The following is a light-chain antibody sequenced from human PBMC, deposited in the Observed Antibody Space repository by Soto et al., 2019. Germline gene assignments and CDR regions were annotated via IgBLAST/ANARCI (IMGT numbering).Light chain of an antibody. J-gene: IGKJ3*01. CDR2: ATS. CDR1: VGVGGF. Sequence: IRMTQSPSSLSESXGDRVTMDCRARVGVGGFLAGYQQKPGKVPKLXXYATSSLHRGGPSRFSGSGSVTDFTRSISSRQPEDFATYYGQQTHSLPLSFGPGTKVDIK. V-gene: IGKV1-12*01. CDR3: QQTHSLPLS.